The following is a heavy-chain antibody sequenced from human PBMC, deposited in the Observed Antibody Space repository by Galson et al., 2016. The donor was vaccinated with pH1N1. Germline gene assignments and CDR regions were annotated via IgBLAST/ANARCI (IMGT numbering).Heavy chain of an antibody. CDR2: IKSRTDGGTT. V-gene: IGHV3-15*07. Sequence: SLRLSCAASGFTFSNVWMNWVRQAPGKGLEWVGRIKSRTDGGTTDYAAPGKARFTIPRDDSKNTLYLEMNSRKTEDTGVYYCTIDEEFSGLWDSWGQGTLVTVSS. CDR1: GFTFSNVW. D-gene: IGHD5-12*01. CDR3: TIDEEFSGLWDS. J-gene: IGHJ5*01.